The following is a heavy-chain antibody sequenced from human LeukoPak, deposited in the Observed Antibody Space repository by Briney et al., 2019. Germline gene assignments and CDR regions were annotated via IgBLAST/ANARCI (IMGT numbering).Heavy chain of an antibody. CDR2: ISGSGA. CDR1: KFNFHNYG. Sequence: GGSLRLSCTTPKFNFHNYGLTWVRQAPGKELEWVSSISGSGAQYAASVQGRFTISRDNSKNTLYLQMNSLRAEGTAVYYCAKDPNGDYIGAFDIWGQGTMVTVSS. CDR3: AKDPNGDYIGAFDI. V-gene: IGHV3-23*01. J-gene: IGHJ3*02. D-gene: IGHD4-17*01.